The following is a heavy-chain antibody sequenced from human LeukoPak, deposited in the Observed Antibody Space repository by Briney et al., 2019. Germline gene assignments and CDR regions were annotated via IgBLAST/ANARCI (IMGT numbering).Heavy chain of an antibody. Sequence: SETLSLTCAVYGGSFSGYYWSWIRQPPGKGLEWIGEISHSGSTNYNPSLKSRVTISVDTSKNQFSLKLSSVTAADTAVYYCARAVWFGYYYMDVWGKGTTVTISS. CDR3: ARAVWFGYYYMDV. CDR2: ISHSGST. CDR1: GGSFSGYY. V-gene: IGHV4-34*01. J-gene: IGHJ6*03. D-gene: IGHD3-10*01.